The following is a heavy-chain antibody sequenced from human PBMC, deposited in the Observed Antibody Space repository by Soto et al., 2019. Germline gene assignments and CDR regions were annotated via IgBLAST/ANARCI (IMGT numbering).Heavy chain of an antibody. CDR1: GYTFTSYG. V-gene: IGHV1-18*04. CDR3: AIXXXCXXXAFEI. J-gene: IGHJ3*02. Sequence: QVPLVQSGAEVKKPGASVKVSCKASGYTFTSYGIIWVRQAXGQGIVSMGWISAYNGNTNYGQKLQGRVTMTTDTSTSTAYIDLRRLISDHTSVXYXAIXXXCXXXAFEIWCQVTIFTDSS. CDR2: ISAYNGNT.